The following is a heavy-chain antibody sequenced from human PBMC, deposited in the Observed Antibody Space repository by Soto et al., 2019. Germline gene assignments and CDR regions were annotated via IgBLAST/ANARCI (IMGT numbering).Heavy chain of an antibody. CDR2: ISSDGRST. J-gene: IGHJ4*02. V-gene: IGHV3-74*01. CDR1: GFTFSSYW. D-gene: IGHD4-17*01. CDR3: ARVSIGHYGVFDY. Sequence: EVQLVESGGDLVQPGGSLRLSCAASGFTFSSYWMHWVRQAPGEGLVWVSRISSDGRSTDHADSVKGRFTISRDNAKNTRYLQMSSLRAEDTAVYFCARVSIGHYGVFDYWGQGTLVTVSS.